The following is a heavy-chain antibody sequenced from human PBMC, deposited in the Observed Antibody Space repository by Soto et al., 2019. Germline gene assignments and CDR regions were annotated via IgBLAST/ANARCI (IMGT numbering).Heavy chain of an antibody. CDR1: GFTVSSNY. D-gene: IGHD2-2*01. CDR2: IYSGGST. V-gene: IGHV3-53*05. CDR3: ARDMAGWDIVVVPAAFSYGMDV. Sequence: EVQLVETGGGLIQPGGSLRLSCAASGFTVSSNYMSWVRQAPGKGLEWVSVIYSGGSTYYADSVKGRFTISRDNSKNTLYLQMNSLRAEDTAVYYCARDMAGWDIVVVPAAFSYGMDVWGQGTTVTVSS. J-gene: IGHJ6*02.